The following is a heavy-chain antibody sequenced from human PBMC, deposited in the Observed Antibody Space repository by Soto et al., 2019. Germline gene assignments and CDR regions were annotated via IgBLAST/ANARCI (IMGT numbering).Heavy chain of an antibody. Sequence: GGCLRLSCAASGFTVSTNYMTWVRQAPGKGLEWVSVIYSGGSTYYADSVMGRFTISRDNSKNTVHLQMNSLRAEDTAVYYCARASYYYDSRGYYYRYYFDYWGQGALVTVSS. V-gene: IGHV3-66*01. CDR3: ARASYYYDSRGYYYRYYFDY. D-gene: IGHD3-22*01. CDR1: GFTVSTNY. J-gene: IGHJ4*02. CDR2: IYSGGST.